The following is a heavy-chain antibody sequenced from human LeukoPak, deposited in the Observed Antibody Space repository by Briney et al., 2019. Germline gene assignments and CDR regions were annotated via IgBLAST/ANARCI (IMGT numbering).Heavy chain of an antibody. CDR2: ISSSSSYI. CDR1: GGAFRGYY. CDR3: ARESGSASFDY. D-gene: IGHD6-19*01. J-gene: IGHJ4*02. Sequence: ETLSLTCAVYGGAFRGYYWNWIRQGPGEGLEWVSSISSSSSYIYYADSVKGRFTISRDNAKNSLYLQMNSLRAEDTAVYYCARESGSASFDYWGQGTLVTVSS. V-gene: IGHV3-21*01.